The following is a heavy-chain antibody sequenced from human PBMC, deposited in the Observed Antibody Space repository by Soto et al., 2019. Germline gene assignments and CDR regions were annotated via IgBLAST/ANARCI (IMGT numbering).Heavy chain of an antibody. V-gene: IGHV1-2*04. CDR1: GYTFTGYY. J-gene: IGHJ6*02. D-gene: IGHD2-8*01. CDR3: ARGAYCTNGVCYYYGMDV. Sequence: ASVKASCKASGYTFTGYYMHWVRQAPGQGLEWMGWINPNSGGTNYAQKFQGWVTMTRDTSISTAYMELSRLRSDDTAVYYCARGAYCTNGVCYYYGMDVWGQGTTVTVSS. CDR2: INPNSGGT.